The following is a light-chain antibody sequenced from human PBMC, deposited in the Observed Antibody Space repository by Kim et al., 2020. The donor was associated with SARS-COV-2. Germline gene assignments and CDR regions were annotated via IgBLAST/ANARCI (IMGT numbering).Light chain of an antibody. CDR2: GKN. Sequence: LGQTVRITCQGDSLRSYYASWYQQKPGQAPVLVIYGKNNRPSGIPDRFSGSSSGNTASLPITGAQAEDEADYYCNSRDSSGNHLVFGGGTQLTVL. CDR3: NSRDSSGNHLV. CDR1: SLRSYY. J-gene: IGLJ3*02. V-gene: IGLV3-19*01.